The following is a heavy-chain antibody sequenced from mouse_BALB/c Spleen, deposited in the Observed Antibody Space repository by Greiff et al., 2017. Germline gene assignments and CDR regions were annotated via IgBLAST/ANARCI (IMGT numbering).Heavy chain of an antibody. CDR3: TRDWAHYYAMDY. CDR1: GYSFTSYW. Sequence: EVQLQQSGTVLARPGASVKMSCKASGYSFTSYWMHWVKQRPGQGLEWIGAIYPGNSDTSYNQKFKGKATLTAVTSASTAYMELSSLTNEDSAVYYCTRDWAHYYAMDYWGQGTSVTVSS. D-gene: IGHD4-1*01. CDR2: IYPGNSDT. V-gene: IGHV1-5*01. J-gene: IGHJ4*01.